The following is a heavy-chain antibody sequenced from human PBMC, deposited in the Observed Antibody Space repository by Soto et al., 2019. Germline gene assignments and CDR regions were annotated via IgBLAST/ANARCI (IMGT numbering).Heavy chain of an antibody. V-gene: IGHV3-23*01. CDR3: AKSFIWGSHSHNASVI. CDR2: ISGSGGST. J-gene: IGHJ3*02. CDR1: GFTFSSYA. Sequence: PGRSPRLSCAASGFTFSSYAMSWVRQAPGKGLEWVSAISGSGGSTYYADSVKGRFTISRDNSKNTLYLQMNSLRAEDTAVYYCAKSFIWGSHSHNASVISCQAPMVSV. D-gene: IGHD3-16*01.